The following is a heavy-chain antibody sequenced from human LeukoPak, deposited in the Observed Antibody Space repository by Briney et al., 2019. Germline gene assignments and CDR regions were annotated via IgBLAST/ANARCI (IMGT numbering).Heavy chain of an antibody. D-gene: IGHD6-13*01. CDR1: GYSISSGYY. CDR3: ARLGSSSWYGGDY. V-gene: IGHV4-38-2*02. Sequence: SETLSLTCTVSGYSISSGYYWGWIRQPPGKGLEWIGIIYHSGSTYYNPSLKSRVTISVDTSKNQFSLKLSSVTAADTAVYYCARLGSSSWYGGDYWGQGTLVTVSS. J-gene: IGHJ4*02. CDR2: IYHSGST.